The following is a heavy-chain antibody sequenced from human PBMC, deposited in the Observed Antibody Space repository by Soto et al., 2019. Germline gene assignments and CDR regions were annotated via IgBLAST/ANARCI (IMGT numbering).Heavy chain of an antibody. CDR2: LSAYNGNT. CDR1: GYTFTSFG. Sequence: QVQLVQSGAEVKKPGASVXVSCKASGYTFTSFGIXWVRQAPGQGLEWMGWLSAYNGNTNYAENLQGRVTMTTDTTTSTAYMELSSLRSDDTAVYYCTRDHRGGTEAFDIWSQGTMVTVAS. CDR3: TRDHRGGTEAFDI. J-gene: IGHJ3*02. D-gene: IGHD2-15*01. V-gene: IGHV1-18*01.